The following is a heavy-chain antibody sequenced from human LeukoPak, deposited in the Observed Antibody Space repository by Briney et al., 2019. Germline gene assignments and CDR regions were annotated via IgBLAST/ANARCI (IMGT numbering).Heavy chain of an antibody. V-gene: IGHV3-30-3*01. CDR3: ARSYYYGSGSYYSHFDY. J-gene: IGHJ4*02. CDR2: TSYDGSKE. D-gene: IGHD3-10*01. Sequence: PGGSLRLSCAASGFTFRSYAMHWVRQTPGKGLEWVATTSYDGSKEYYADSVKGRFTISRDNSQSTLYLQMNTLSADDAAVYYCARSYYYGSGSYYSHFDYWGQGTLDSVSS. CDR1: GFTFRSYA.